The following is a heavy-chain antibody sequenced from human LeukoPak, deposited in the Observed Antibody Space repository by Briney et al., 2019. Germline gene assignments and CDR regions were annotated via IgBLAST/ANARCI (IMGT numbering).Heavy chain of an antibody. CDR3: ARTGHLYGDYAVDL. CDR1: GFTFSSYW. D-gene: IGHD4-17*01. J-gene: IGHJ5*02. Sequence: GGSLRLSCAASGFTFSSYWMHWVRQAPGKGLVWVSRINSGGSSTNYADSVKGRFTISRDDAKNTLYLQMNSLRAEDTAVYYCARTGHLYGDYAVDLWGQGTLVTFAS. CDR2: INSGGSST. V-gene: IGHV3-74*01.